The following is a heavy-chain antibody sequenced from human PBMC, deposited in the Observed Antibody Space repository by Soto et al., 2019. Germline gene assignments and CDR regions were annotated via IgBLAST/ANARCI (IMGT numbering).Heavy chain of an antibody. J-gene: IGHJ6*02. V-gene: IGHV3-9*01. CDR2: ISWNSGSI. CDR3: AKDSHYGGMDV. Sequence: EVQLVESGGGLVQPGRSLRLSCAASGFTFDDYAMHWVRQAPGKGLEWVSGISWNSGSIGYADSVKGRFTISRDNAKNSLHLQMNSLRAEDTALYYCAKDSHYGGMDVWGQGTTVTVSS. CDR1: GFTFDDYA. D-gene: IGHD4-17*01.